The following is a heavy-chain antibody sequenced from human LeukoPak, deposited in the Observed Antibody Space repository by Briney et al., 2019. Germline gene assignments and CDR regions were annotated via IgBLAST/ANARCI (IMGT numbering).Heavy chain of an antibody. J-gene: IGHJ4*02. Sequence: SGTLSLTCAVTGASITISNCWSWFGQPPGKGLGWIGEMYHSGSTNYNPSLKSRVTISVDKSKNQFSLKLSSVTAADTAVYYCAVSSGWYKIDYWGQGTLVTVSS. V-gene: IGHV4-4*02. D-gene: IGHD6-19*01. CDR2: MYHSGST. CDR1: GASITISNC. CDR3: AVSSGWYKIDY.